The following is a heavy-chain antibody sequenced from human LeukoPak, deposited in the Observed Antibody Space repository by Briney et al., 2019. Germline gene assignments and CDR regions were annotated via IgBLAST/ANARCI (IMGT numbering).Heavy chain of an antibody. J-gene: IGHJ3*02. Sequence: ASETLSLTCTLSGGSISTYYWTWIRQPPGKGLESIGYVFYTGSTNYNPSLKSRATISVDTSKNQFSLKLNSVTAADTAIYYCARVAYSGYDSRGAFDIWGQGTMVTVSS. CDR3: ARVAYSGYDSRGAFDI. D-gene: IGHD5-12*01. CDR1: GGSISTYY. V-gene: IGHV4-59*01. CDR2: VFYTGST.